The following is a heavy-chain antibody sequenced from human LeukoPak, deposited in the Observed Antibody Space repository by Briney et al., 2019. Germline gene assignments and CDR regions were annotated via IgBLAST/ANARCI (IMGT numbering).Heavy chain of an antibody. V-gene: IGHV3-74*01. CDR2: INSDGSAT. CDR1: GFTFSSPW. D-gene: IGHD3-16*02. Sequence: GGSLRLSCAASGFTFSSPWMHWVRQAPGKGLVWVSRINSDGSATAYADSVKGRFTISRDNAENTLYLQMNSLRAEDTAVYYCARGTAGYHSSYFDYWGQGTLVTISS. CDR3: ARGTAGYHSSYFDY. J-gene: IGHJ4*02.